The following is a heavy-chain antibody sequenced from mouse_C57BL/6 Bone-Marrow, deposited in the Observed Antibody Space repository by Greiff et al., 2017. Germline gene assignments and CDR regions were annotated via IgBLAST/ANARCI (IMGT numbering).Heavy chain of an antibody. CDR3: ARTIYYGSSYGFAY. D-gene: IGHD1-1*01. CDR1: GYTFTSYW. CDR2: IDPSDSYT. Sequence: QVQLQQPGAELVMPGASVKLSCKASGYTFTSYWMHWVKQRPGQGLEWIGEIDPSDSYTNYNQKFQGKSTLTVDKSSSTAYMQLSSLTSEDSAVYYCARTIYYGSSYGFAYWGQGTLVTVSA. V-gene: IGHV1-69*01. J-gene: IGHJ3*01.